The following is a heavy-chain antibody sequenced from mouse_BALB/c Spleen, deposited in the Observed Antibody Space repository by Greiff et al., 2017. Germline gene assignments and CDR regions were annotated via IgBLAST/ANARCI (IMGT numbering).Heavy chain of an antibody. CDR1: GFTFNTYA. D-gene: IGHD2-14*01. CDR2: IRSKSNNYAT. Sequence: EVQLVESGGGLVQPKGSLKLSCAASGFTFNTYAMNWVRQAPGKGLEWVARIRSKSNNYATYYADSVKDRFTISRDDSQSMLYLQMNNLKTEDTAMYYCVRGVYYRYDDYFDYWGQGTTLTVSS. CDR3: VRGVYYRYDDYFDY. V-gene: IGHV10-1*02. J-gene: IGHJ2*01.